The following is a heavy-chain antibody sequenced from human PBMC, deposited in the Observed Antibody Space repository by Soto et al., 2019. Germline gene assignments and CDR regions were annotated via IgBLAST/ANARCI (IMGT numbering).Heavy chain of an antibody. CDR2: IYYSGST. J-gene: IGHJ4*01. CDR3: ARDAGGPYDH. Sequence: SETLSLTCTVSGAPITINYWSWIRQAPGKGLEWIGYIYYSGSTTYNPSLKSRVTMSADTSKDQFSLKLNSVTAADTAVYYCARDAGGPYDHWGPGTLVTVSS. CDR1: GAPITINY. V-gene: IGHV4-59*01. D-gene: IGHD2-15*01.